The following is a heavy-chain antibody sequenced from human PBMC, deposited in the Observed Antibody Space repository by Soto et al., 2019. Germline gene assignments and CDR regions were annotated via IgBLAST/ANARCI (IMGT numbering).Heavy chain of an antibody. CDR3: ARDRDYYYDNIDKYHYHNAMDV. V-gene: IGHV1-18*04. CDR2: ISAYSDRT. Sequence: QVQLVQSGTEVKKPGASVKVSCKASGYTFTNYAISWVRQAPGQGLEWMGWISAYSDRTNYAQQLQGRVTMTTDTATSTDYMEVRSLRSDDTAVYYCARDRDYYYDNIDKYHYHNAMDVWGQGTTVTVSS. D-gene: IGHD3-22*01. J-gene: IGHJ6*02. CDR1: GYTFTNYA.